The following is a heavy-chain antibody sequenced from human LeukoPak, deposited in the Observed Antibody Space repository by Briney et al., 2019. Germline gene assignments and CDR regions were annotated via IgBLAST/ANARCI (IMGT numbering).Heavy chain of an antibody. CDR3: ARRYSNYAHAFDI. D-gene: IGHD4-11*01. V-gene: IGHV4-39*01. Sequence: KPSETLSLTCTVSGGSLSSRSYYWGWIRQPPGKGLEWIGNIYYGGSTYYNPSLKSRVTISVDTSKNQFSLKLSSVTAADTAVYYCARRYSNYAHAFDIWGQGTMVTVSS. CDR2: IYYGGST. CDR1: GGSLSSRSYY. J-gene: IGHJ3*02.